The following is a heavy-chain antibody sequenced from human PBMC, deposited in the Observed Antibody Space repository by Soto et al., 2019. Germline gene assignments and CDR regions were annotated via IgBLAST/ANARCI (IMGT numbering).Heavy chain of an antibody. V-gene: IGHV1-69*13. CDR3: ARGGGFSSYDLSSGFYY. D-gene: IGHD5-12*01. J-gene: IGHJ4*02. CDR2: IIPIFGTA. CDR1: GGTFSSYA. Sequence: SVKVSCKASGGTFSSYAISWVRQAPGQGLEWMGGIIPIFGTANYAQKFQGRVTITADESTSTAYMELSSLRSEDTAVYYCARGGGFSSYDLSSGFYYWGQGALLTISS.